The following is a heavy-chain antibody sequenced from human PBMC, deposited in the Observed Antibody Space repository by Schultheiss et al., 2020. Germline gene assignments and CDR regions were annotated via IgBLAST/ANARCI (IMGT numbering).Heavy chain of an antibody. Sequence: SQTLSLTCTVSGGSISSGSYYWSWIRQPAGKGLEWIGRIYTSGSTNYNPSLKSRVTISVDTSKNQFSLKLSSVTAADTAVYYCARGRKAVAGRNWFDPWGQGTLVTVLL. V-gene: IGHV4-61*02. J-gene: IGHJ5*02. CDR2: IYTSGST. CDR3: ARGRKAVAGRNWFDP. D-gene: IGHD6-19*01. CDR1: GGSISSGSYY.